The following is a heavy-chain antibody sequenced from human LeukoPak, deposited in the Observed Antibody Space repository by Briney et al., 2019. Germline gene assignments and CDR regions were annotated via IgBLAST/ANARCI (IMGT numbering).Heavy chain of an antibody. CDR3: ARGRKGIAAPNY. V-gene: IGHV1-8*03. CDR1: GYTFTSYG. D-gene: IGHD6-6*01. Sequence: GASVKVSCKASGYTFTSYGISWVRQATGQGLEWMGWMNPNSGNTGYAQKFQGRVTITRNTSIRTAYMELSSLRSEDTAVYYCARGRKGIAAPNYWGQGTLVTVSS. J-gene: IGHJ4*02. CDR2: MNPNSGNT.